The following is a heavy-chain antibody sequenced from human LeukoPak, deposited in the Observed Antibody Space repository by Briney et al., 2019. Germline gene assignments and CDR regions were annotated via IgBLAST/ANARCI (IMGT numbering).Heavy chain of an antibody. CDR1: GFTFSTYT. CDR2: ISSSTTYI. V-gene: IGHV3-21*01. Sequence: PGRSRRLSCATSGFTFSTYTMTWVRQAPGKGLEWISSISSSTTYIYYADSVKGRFTISRDKAENSLYLQMNSLRAEDTAVYYCATHSGTYHWNHWGQGTLVTVSS. J-gene: IGHJ5*02. CDR3: ATHSGTYHWNH. D-gene: IGHD1-26*01.